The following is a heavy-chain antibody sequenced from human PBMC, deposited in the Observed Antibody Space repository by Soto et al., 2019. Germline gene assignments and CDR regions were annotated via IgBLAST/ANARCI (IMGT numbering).Heavy chain of an antibody. Sequence: LGESLKISCKGSGYSFTSYWIGWVRQMPGKGLEWMGIIYPGDSDTRYSPSFQGQVTISADKSISTAYLQWSSLKASDTAMYYCARWVVTATTYYYGMDVWGQGTTVTVSS. D-gene: IGHD2-21*02. V-gene: IGHV5-51*01. CDR1: GYSFTSYW. J-gene: IGHJ6*02. CDR2: IYPGDSDT. CDR3: ARWVVTATTYYYGMDV.